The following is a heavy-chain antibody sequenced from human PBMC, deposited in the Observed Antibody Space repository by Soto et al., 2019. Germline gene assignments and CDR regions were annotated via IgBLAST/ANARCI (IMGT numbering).Heavy chain of an antibody. D-gene: IGHD4-4*01. CDR3: AKDRDDYRNDVFAY. CDR2: SSGSGSGGST. V-gene: IGHV3-23*01. Sequence: EVQLLESGGGLVQPGGSLRLSCAASGFTFTNYAMTWVRQAPGKGLEWVSISSGSGSGGSTNYADSVKGRFTISRDNSKNTLYLQMNSLRVEDPDVYYCAKDRDDYRNDVFAYWGQGTLVTVSS. CDR1: GFTFTNYA. J-gene: IGHJ4*02.